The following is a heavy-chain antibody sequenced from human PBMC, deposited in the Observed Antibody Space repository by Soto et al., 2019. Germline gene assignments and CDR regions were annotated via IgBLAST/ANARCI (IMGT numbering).Heavy chain of an antibody. Sequence: PGGSLRLSCAASGFPFSNYEMNWVRQAPGKGLEWVAYISSGGSTVHYADSVRGRFTVSRDNARNSLYLQMNILRVEDTALYYCARDRAAGGYWGQGTLVTVSS. CDR3: ARDRAAGGY. V-gene: IGHV3-48*03. CDR2: ISSGGSTV. J-gene: IGHJ4*02. CDR1: GFPFSNYE. D-gene: IGHD6-13*01.